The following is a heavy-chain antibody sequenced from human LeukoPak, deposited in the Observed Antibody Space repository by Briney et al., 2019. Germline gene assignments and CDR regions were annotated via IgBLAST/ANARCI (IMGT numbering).Heavy chain of an antibody. J-gene: IGHJ4*02. D-gene: IGHD3-22*01. CDR1: GFTVYTNY. Sequence: GGSLRLSCVASGFTVYTNYMGWVHQAPGKGLQWVSVIYSGGNTYYTDSVKGRFTISRDNSKNTLYLQMNSLRAEDTAVYFCASDISGYNYLNCWGQGTPVTVSS. CDR3: ASDISGYNYLNC. V-gene: IGHV3-53*01. CDR2: IYSGGNT.